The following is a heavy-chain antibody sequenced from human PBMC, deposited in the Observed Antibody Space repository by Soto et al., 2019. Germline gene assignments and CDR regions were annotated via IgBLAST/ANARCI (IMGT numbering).Heavy chain of an antibody. CDR1: GGTFSSYA. V-gene: IGHV1-69*13. CDR2: IIPIFGTA. D-gene: IGHD5-12*01. CDR3: VREGRGSFDF. J-gene: IGHJ3*01. Sequence: SVKVSCKASGGTFSSYAISWVRQAPGQGLEWMGGIIPIFGTANYAQKFQGRVTITADESTSTAYMELSSLRSEDTAIYYCVREGRGSFDFWGRGTMVTVSS.